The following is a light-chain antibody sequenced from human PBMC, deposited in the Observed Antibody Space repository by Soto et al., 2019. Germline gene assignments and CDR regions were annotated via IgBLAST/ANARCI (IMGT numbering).Light chain of an antibody. CDR3: QQYNDYSWT. CDR2: KAS. CDR1: QSIGIW. V-gene: IGKV1-5*03. Sequence: IPMTQSPSTLSASVGDRVAITCRASQSIGIWLAWYQKKPGKAPRFLVYKASTLQTGVPSRFSGSGSGTEFTLTISNLQPDDFATYYCQQYNDYSWTFGQGTKVEIQ. J-gene: IGKJ1*01.